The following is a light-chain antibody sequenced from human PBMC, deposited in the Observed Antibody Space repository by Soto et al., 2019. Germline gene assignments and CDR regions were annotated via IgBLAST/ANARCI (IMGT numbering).Light chain of an antibody. J-gene: IGKJ4*01. CDR3: QQQGVCPLT. Sequence: EIVLTQSPATLSLSPGERATLSCRASQSVGTYLAWYQQKSGQAPRLLFYESSNRATYLPARFSASGSGTDFNPTISGREAEDFAVYYCQQQGVCPLTFGGGTKVEIK. CDR2: ESS. V-gene: IGKV3-11*01. CDR1: QSVGTY.